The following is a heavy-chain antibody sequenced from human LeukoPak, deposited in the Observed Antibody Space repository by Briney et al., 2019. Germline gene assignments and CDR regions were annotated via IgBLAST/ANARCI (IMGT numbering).Heavy chain of an antibody. V-gene: IGHV1-18*04. Sequence: ASVRVSCKTSGYRFTKYGISWVRQAPGQGLEWMGWINPADGNTTSARKFHGRLIMTTDTSTNTAHMEMRGLRSDDTAVYYCARMLVFDYWGQGTLVSVSS. CDR2: INPADGNT. D-gene: IGHD3-10*02. J-gene: IGHJ4*02. CDR1: GYRFTKYG. CDR3: ARMLVFDY.